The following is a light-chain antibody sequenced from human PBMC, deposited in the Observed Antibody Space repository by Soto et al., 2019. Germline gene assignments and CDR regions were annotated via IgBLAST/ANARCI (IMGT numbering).Light chain of an antibody. V-gene: IGKV2-28*01. CDR2: LAS. CDR3: MQGLQTLNK. J-gene: IGKJ5*01. CDR1: QSLLYSDGDNY. Sequence: DVVMTQSPLSLPVTPGEPASISCRSSQSLLYSDGDNYLDWYVQKPGQSPQLLIYLASNRASGVPARFSGSGSGTHFRLKISRVEAEDVGLYYCMQGLQTLNKFGQGTRLEIK.